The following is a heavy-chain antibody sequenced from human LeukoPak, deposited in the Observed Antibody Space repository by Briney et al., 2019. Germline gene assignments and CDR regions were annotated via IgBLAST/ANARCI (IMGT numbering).Heavy chain of an antibody. CDR1: GGSFSGYY. V-gene: IGHV4-30-4*01. J-gene: IGHJ4*02. Sequence: SETLSLTCAVYGGSFSGYYWSWIRQPPGKGLEWIGYIYYSGSTYYNPSLKSRVTISVDTSKNQFSLKLSSVTAADTAVYFCARRSDCSGGSCYSSFSYYFDYWGQGTLVTVSS. CDR2: IYYSGST. CDR3: ARRSDCSGGSCYSSFSYYFDY. D-gene: IGHD2-15*01.